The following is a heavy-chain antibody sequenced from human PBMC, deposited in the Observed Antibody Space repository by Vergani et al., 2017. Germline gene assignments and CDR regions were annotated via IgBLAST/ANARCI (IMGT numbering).Heavy chain of an antibody. CDR2: INPSGGHT. CDR1: GYTFSNYY. V-gene: IGHV1-46*03. CDR3: ARGDYGILTGYRY. Sequence: QVQVVQSGAEVKKSGASVKVSCKTSGYTFSNYYMHWVRQAPGQWLAWMGIINPSGGHTNYAQKFQGRVTMTRETSTSTVYMELSSLRSEDTAIYYCARGDYGILTGYRYWGQGTLVTVSA. D-gene: IGHD3-9*01. J-gene: IGHJ4*02.